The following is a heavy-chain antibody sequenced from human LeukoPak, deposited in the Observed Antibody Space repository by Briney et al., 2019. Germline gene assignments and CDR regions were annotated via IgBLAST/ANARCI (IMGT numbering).Heavy chain of an antibody. J-gene: IGHJ4*02. D-gene: IGHD4-11*01. CDR2: INPNSGGT. CDR1: GYTFTGYD. V-gene: IGHV1-2*02. CDR3: ARDYSRYFDF. Sequence: VASVKVSCKASGYTFTGYDIYWVRQAPGQGLEWMGWINPNSGGTDYTQKFQGRVTMTRDTSISTAYMELSRLRSDDTAVYYCARDYSRYFDFWGQGTLVTVSS.